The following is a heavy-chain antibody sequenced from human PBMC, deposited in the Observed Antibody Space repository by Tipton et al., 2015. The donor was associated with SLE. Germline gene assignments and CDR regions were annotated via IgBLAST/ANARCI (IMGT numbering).Heavy chain of an antibody. CDR3: ARFSITQMVVVSPYDY. CDR2: ISAYNGDT. CDR1: GGPFRTSA. Sequence: QLVQSGAEVKKPGSSVKVSCKASGGPFRTSATSWVRQAPGLGLEWMGWISAYNGDTKHAEKLQDRVTLTTETSTSTAYMELRSLRYDDTAVYYCARFSITQMVVVSPYDYWGQGTLVTVSS. D-gene: IGHD3-22*01. J-gene: IGHJ4*02. V-gene: IGHV1-18*01.